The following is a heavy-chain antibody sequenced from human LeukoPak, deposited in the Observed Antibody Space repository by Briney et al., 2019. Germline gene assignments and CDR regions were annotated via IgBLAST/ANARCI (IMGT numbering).Heavy chain of an antibody. Sequence: PGGSLRLSCAASGFTFSSYGMHWVRQAPGKGLEWAAFIRYDGSNKYYADSVKGRFTISRDNSKNTLYLQMNSLRAEDTAVYYCANPYGDHHPDAFDIWGQGTMVTVSS. J-gene: IGHJ3*02. CDR1: GFTFSSYG. V-gene: IGHV3-30*02. CDR2: IRYDGSNK. CDR3: ANPYGDHHPDAFDI. D-gene: IGHD4-17*01.